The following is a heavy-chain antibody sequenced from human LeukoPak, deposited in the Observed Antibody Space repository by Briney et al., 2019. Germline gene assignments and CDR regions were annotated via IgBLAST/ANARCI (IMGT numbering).Heavy chain of an antibody. CDR1: GFTFSSYA. CDR3: ARFRDGEEMIVVATPFDY. D-gene: IGHD3-22*01. J-gene: IGHJ4*02. Sequence: GGSLRLSCAASGFTFSSYAMSWVRQAPGTGLEWVSSISSSSSYIYYADSVKGRFTISRDNAKNSLYLQMNSLRAEDTAVYYCARFRDGEEMIVVATPFDYWGQGTLVTVSS. CDR2: ISSSSSYI. V-gene: IGHV3-21*01.